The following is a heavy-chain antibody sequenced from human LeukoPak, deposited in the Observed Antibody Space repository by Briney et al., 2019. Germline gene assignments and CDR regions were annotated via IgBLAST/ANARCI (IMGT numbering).Heavy chain of an antibody. V-gene: IGHV1-18*01. Sequence: WASVKVSCKASGYTFTSYGIIWVRQAPGQGLEWMGWISAYNGNTNYAQKLQGRVTMTTDTSTSTAYMELRSLRSDDTAVYYCAREVNYYGSGTDNWFDPWGQGTLVTVSS. CDR2: ISAYNGNT. CDR1: GYTFTSYG. CDR3: AREVNYYGSGTDNWFDP. D-gene: IGHD3-10*01. J-gene: IGHJ5*02.